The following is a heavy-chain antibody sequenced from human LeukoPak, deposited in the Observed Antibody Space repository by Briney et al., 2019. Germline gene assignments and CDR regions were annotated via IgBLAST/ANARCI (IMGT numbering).Heavy chain of an antibody. CDR3: ARDRETGGLDAFDI. V-gene: IGHV3-21*01. D-gene: IGHD1-26*01. CDR1: GFTFCSYA. J-gene: IGHJ3*02. Sequence: GGSLRLSCAASGFTFCSYAMNWVRQAPGEGLEWVSSISSSSSYIYYADSVKGRFTISRDNAKNSLYLQMNSLRAEDTAVYYCARDRETGGLDAFDIWGQGTMVTVSS. CDR2: ISSSSSYI.